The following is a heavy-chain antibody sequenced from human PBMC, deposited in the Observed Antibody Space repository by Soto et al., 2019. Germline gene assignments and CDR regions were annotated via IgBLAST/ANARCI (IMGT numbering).Heavy chain of an antibody. CDR2: IYRDGST. CDR3: ARGASSLAP. D-gene: IGHD6-6*01. V-gene: IGHV3-53*01. Sequence: VQVVESGGRLIQPGGSLRLSCAASGFTVSTNYMSWVRQAPGKGLEWVSVIYRDGSTYFADSLKGRFTIARDNSKNTLYLQMNSLRVEDTAVYYCARGASSLAPWGQGTLVTVSS. J-gene: IGHJ5*02. CDR1: GFTVSTNY.